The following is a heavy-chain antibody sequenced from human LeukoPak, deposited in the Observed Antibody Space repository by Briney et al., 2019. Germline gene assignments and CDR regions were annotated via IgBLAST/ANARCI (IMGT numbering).Heavy chain of an antibody. CDR2: IYYSGST. V-gene: IGHV4-59*01. CDR1: GGSISSYY. J-gene: IGHJ5*02. Sequence: PSETLSLTCTVSGGSISSYYWSWIRKPAGKGLEWIGYIYYSGSTNYNPSLKSRATISVDTSKNQFSLKLSSVTAANTAVYYCARGPRIAVAGNWFDPWGQGTLVTVSS. CDR3: ARGPRIAVAGNWFDP. D-gene: IGHD6-19*01.